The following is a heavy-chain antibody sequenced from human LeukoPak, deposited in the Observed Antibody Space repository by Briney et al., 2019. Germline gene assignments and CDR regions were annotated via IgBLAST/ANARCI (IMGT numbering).Heavy chain of an antibody. CDR1: GFTFSSYS. CDR2: ISSSSSYI. CDR3: ARQRLDNYFDY. V-gene: IGHV3-21*01. J-gene: IGHJ4*02. Sequence: GGSLRLSCAASGFTFSSYSMNWVRQAPGKGLEWGSSISSSSSYIYYGDSVKGRFTISRDNAKNSLYLQMNSLRAEDTAVYYCARQRLDNYFDYWGQGTLVTVSS. D-gene: IGHD2-2*03.